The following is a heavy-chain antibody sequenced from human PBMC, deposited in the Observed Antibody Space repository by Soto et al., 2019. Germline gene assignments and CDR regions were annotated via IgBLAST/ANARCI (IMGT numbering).Heavy chain of an antibody. Sequence: GGSLRLSCAASGFTFSSSRMDYRMSWVRQAPGKGLEWVSSIGDSSAHIYYADSVKGRFTISRDNAKNSLYLQMNSLRAEDTAVYYCARSIAAAADFDYWGQGSLVTVSS. CDR3: ARSIAAAADFDY. CDR1: GFTFSSSRMDYR. CDR2: IGDSSAHI. V-gene: IGHV3-21*01. J-gene: IGHJ4*02. D-gene: IGHD6-13*01.